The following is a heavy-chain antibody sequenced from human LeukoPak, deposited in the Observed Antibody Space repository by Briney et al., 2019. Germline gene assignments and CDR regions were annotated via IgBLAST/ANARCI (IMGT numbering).Heavy chain of an antibody. Sequence: ASVKVSCKASGYSFTGYYIHWVRQAPGQGLAWMGWINPYSGDTTYAQKFQGRLTLTRDTSISTAYMEVIRLKSDDAAVYYCARTNGGYEYNWGQGTRVIVSS. CDR1: GYSFTGYY. CDR3: ARTNGGYEYN. D-gene: IGHD5-12*01. CDR2: INPYSGDT. V-gene: IGHV1-2*02. J-gene: IGHJ4*02.